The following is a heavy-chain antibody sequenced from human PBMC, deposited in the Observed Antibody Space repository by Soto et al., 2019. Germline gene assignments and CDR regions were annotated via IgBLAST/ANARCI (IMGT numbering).Heavy chain of an antibody. CDR2: IIPIFGTA. CDR1: GGTFSSYA. Sequence: SVKVSCKASGGTFSSYAISWVRQAPGQGLEWMGGIIPIFGTANYAQKFQGRVTITADESTSTAYMELSSLRSEDTAVYYCARVPYYYGSGSQKYGMDVWGQGTTVTVSS. V-gene: IGHV1-69*13. D-gene: IGHD3-10*01. J-gene: IGHJ6*02. CDR3: ARVPYYYGSGSQKYGMDV.